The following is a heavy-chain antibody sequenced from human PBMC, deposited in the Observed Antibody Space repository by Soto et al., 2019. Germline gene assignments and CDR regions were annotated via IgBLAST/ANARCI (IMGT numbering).Heavy chain of an antibody. V-gene: IGHV3-21*01. Sequence: EVQLVESGGGLVKPGGSLRLSCAASGFSFSDYSMNWVRQAPGKGLEWVSSISISSSYIYYADSLKGRITTSRDNAKNSLFLQMNSLRAEDTAVYYCTRGEGQSLDYSYSYAMDVWGQGTTVTVSS. CDR3: TRGEGQSLDYSYSYAMDV. J-gene: IGHJ6*02. CDR2: ISISSSYI. CDR1: GFSFSDYS. D-gene: IGHD3-16*01.